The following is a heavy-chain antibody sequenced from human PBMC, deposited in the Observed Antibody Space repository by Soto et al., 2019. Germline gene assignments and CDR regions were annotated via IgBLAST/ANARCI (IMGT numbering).Heavy chain of an antibody. CDR1: GFTFSSYG. J-gene: IGHJ4*02. Sequence: QVQLVESGGGVVQPGRSLRLSCAASGFTFSSYGMHWVRQAPGKGLEWVAVISYDGSNKYYADSVKGRFTISRDNSKNTLYLQMNSLRAEDTAVYYCAKDPEWLVGAFDFWGQGTLVTVSS. CDR3: AKDPEWLVGAFDF. D-gene: IGHD6-19*01. CDR2: ISYDGSNK. V-gene: IGHV3-30*18.